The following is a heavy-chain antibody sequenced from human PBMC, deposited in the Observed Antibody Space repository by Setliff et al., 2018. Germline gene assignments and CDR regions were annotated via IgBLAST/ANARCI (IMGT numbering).Heavy chain of an antibody. D-gene: IGHD1-26*01. J-gene: IGHJ6*03. V-gene: IGHV3-21*01. CDR1: GFTFSGFS. CDR2: ISSSSTYI. CDR3: ARERVGRYYYYHMDV. Sequence: PGGSLRLSCAASGFTFSGFSMHWVRQAPGKGLEWVSVISSSSTYISYADSLKGRFTVSRDNAKNSLYLQMNSLRDEDRAVYYCARERVGRYYYYHMDVWGKGTTVTVSS.